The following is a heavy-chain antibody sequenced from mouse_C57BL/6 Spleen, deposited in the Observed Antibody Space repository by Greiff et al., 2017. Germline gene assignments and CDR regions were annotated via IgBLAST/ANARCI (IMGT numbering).Heavy chain of an antibody. CDR2: ISGGGGNT. Sequence: EVKVEESGGGLVKPGGSLKLSCAASGFTFSSYTMSWVRQTPEKRLEWVATISGGGGNTYYPDSVKGRFTISRDNAKNTLYLQMSSLRSEDTALYYCARLYNWEGYFDDWGQGTTLTVSS. V-gene: IGHV5-9*01. D-gene: IGHD1-3*01. CDR1: GFTFSSYT. CDR3: ARLYNWEGYFDD. J-gene: IGHJ2*01.